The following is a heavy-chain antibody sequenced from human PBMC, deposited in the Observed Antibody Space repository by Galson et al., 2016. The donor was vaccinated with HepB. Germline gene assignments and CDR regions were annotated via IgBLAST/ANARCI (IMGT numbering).Heavy chain of an antibody. Sequence: SETLSLTCTVSGGSISSTTYYWGWIRQPPGKGLEWIGSIYHNGLNFYNPSLKSRGTISIDTSKKQFSLKLSSVTVADTAVYYCARLNVGYYYNSSGDNWFDPWGPGTLVIVSS. V-gene: IGHV4-39*01. J-gene: IGHJ5*02. CDR1: GGSISSTTYY. D-gene: IGHD3-22*01. CDR2: IYHNGLN. CDR3: ARLNVGYYYNSSGDNWFDP.